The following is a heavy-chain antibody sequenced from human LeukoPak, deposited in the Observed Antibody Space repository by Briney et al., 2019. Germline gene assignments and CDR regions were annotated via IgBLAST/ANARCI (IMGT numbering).Heavy chain of an antibody. J-gene: IGHJ3*02. CDR3: ARVVPAATDAFDI. V-gene: IGHV1-69*04. Sequence: SVKVSCKASGGTFSSYAISWVRQAPGQGLEWMGRIIPILGIANYAQKFQGRVTITADKSTGTAYMELSSLRSEDTAVYYCARVVPAATDAFDIWGQGTMVTVSS. D-gene: IGHD2-2*01. CDR2: IIPILGIA. CDR1: GGTFSSYA.